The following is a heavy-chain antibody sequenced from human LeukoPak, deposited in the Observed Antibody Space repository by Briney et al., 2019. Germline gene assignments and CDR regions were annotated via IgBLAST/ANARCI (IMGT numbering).Heavy chain of an antibody. J-gene: IGHJ6*02. CDR1: GGTFSGYD. CDR3: ARSPYFYDSSGYYYMRYYYYGMDV. V-gene: IGHV4-34*01. Sequence: PSETLSLTCAVYGGTFSGYDWSWIRQPPGKGLEWIGEINHSGSTNYNPSLKSRVTISVDTSKNQFSLKLSSVTAADTAVYYCARSPYFYDSSGYYYMRYYYYGMDVWGQGTTVTVSS. CDR2: INHSGST. D-gene: IGHD3-22*01.